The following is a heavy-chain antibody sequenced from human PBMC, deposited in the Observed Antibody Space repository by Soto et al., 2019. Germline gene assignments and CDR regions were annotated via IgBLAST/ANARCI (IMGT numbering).Heavy chain of an antibody. CDR1: GFTFSSYA. Sequence: EVQLLESGGGLVQPGGSLRLSCAASGFTFSSYAMSWVRQAPGKGLEWVSAISGSGGSTYYADSVKGRFTISRDNSKNTLYLQMNSLRAEDTAVYYCAKEISGYYDFWSGYQADWGQGTLVTVSS. CDR3: AKEISGYYDFWSGYQAD. J-gene: IGHJ4*02. CDR2: ISGSGGST. V-gene: IGHV3-23*01. D-gene: IGHD3-3*01.